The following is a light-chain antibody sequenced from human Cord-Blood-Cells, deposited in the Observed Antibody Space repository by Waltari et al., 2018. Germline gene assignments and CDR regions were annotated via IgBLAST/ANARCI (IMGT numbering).Light chain of an antibody. J-gene: IGKJ1*01. CDR2: GAS. V-gene: IGKV3-20*01. Sequence: EIVLTQSPGTLSLSHGERATRSCRASQSVSSSYLAWSQQKPGQAPRLLIYGASSRATGIPDRFSGSGSGTDFTLTISRLEPEDFAVYYCQQYGSSPRTFGQGTKVEIK. CDR1: QSVSSSY. CDR3: QQYGSSPRT.